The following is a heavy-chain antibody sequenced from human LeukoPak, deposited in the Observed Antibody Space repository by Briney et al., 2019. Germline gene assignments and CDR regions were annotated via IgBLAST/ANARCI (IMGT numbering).Heavy chain of an antibody. V-gene: IGHV3-21*01. CDR2: ISSSSSYI. J-gene: IGHJ4*02. Sequence: GGSLRLSCAASGFTSSSYSMNWVRQSPGKGLEWVSSISSSSSYIYYADSVKGRFTISRDNAKNSLYLQMNSLRAEDTAVYYCARARNEKSIDYWGQGTLVTVSS. CDR3: ARARNEKSIDY. D-gene: IGHD1-1*01. CDR1: GFTSSSYS.